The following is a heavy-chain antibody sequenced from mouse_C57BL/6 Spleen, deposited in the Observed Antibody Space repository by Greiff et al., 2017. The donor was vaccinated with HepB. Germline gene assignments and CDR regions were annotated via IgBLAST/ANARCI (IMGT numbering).Heavy chain of an antibody. CDR2: IDPSDSET. Sequence: VQLQQPGAELVRPGSSVKLSCKASGYTFTSYWMHWVKQRPIQGLEWIGNIDPSDSETHYNQKFKDKATLTVDKSSSTAYMQLSSLTSEDSAVYYCARSRSYYYGSSYFDYWGQGTTLTVSS. CDR3: ARSRSYYYGSSYFDY. D-gene: IGHD1-1*01. V-gene: IGHV1-52*01. CDR1: GYTFTSYW. J-gene: IGHJ2*01.